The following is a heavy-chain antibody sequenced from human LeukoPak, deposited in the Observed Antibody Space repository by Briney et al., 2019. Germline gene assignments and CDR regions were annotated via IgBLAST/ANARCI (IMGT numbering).Heavy chain of an antibody. CDR1: GFTFSRKT. Sequence: QPGGSLRLSCAASGFTFSRKTMNWVRQAPGKGLEWVSYISSDGGTIYYADSVKGRFTISRDNSKNTLYLQMNSLRAEDTAVYFCASGKYRYGDNWFDPWGQGTLVTVSS. J-gene: IGHJ5*02. D-gene: IGHD5-18*01. CDR2: ISSDGGTI. V-gene: IGHV3-48*01. CDR3: ASGKYRYGDNWFDP.